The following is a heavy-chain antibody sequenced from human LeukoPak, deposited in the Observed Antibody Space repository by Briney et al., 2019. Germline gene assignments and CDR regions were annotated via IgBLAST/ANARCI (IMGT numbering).Heavy chain of an antibody. Sequence: GSSVKVPCKASGGTFSSYAISWVRQAPGQGLEWMGRIIPIFGIANYAQKFQGRVTIAADKSTSTAYMELSSLRSEDTAVYYCARDPSYDSSGYFFDYWGQGTLVTVSS. CDR3: ARDPSYDSSGYFFDY. D-gene: IGHD3-22*01. J-gene: IGHJ4*02. V-gene: IGHV1-69*04. CDR1: GGTFSSYA. CDR2: IIPIFGIA.